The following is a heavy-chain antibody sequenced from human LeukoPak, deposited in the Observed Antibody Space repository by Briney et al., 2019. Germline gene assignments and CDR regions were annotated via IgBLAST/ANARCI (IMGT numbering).Heavy chain of an antibody. J-gene: IGHJ4*02. CDR2: ISAYSGNT. D-gene: IGHD1-26*01. CDR3: ARVIVAGALM. Sequence: ASVKVSCTASGYTFSNFGITWVRQAPGQGLEWMGWISAYSGNTNYAQKLHGRVTMTTDTSTSTAYMELRSLRSDDTAVYYCARVIVAGALMWGQGTLVTVSS. CDR1: GYTFSNFG. V-gene: IGHV1-18*04.